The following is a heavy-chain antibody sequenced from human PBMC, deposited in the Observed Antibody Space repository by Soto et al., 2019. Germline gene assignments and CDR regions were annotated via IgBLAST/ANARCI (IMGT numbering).Heavy chain of an antibody. Sequence: PSETLSLTCTVSGGSISSYYWSWIRQPPGKGLEWIGYIYYSGSTNYNPSLKSRVTISVDTSKNQFSLKVKYVTAADTAVYYCARVSVNWPPGVDYWGQGTLVTVSS. J-gene: IGHJ4*02. CDR1: GGSISSYY. CDR3: ARVSVNWPPGVDY. CDR2: IYYSGST. V-gene: IGHV4-59*01. D-gene: IGHD1-1*01.